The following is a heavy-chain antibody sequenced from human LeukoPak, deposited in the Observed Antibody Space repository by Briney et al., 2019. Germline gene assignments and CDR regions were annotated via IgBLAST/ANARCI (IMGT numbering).Heavy chain of an antibody. CDR2: ISGGGGT. CDR3: AKNWDS. V-gene: IGHV3-23*01. J-gene: IGHJ4*02. Sequence: GGSLRLSCAASGFTFSTFDMSGVRQAPGKGLEWVSAISGGGGTHYADSVKGRFTISRDISKNTLYLHMNNLRADDTAVYYCAKNWDSWGQGTLVTVSS. D-gene: IGHD1-1*01. CDR1: GFTFSTFD.